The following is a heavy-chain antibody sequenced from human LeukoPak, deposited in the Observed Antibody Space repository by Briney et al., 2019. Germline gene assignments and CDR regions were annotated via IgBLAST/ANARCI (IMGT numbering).Heavy chain of an antibody. D-gene: IGHD3-22*01. V-gene: IGHV3-48*03. CDR3: ARYYDSSGYYFVYYYYMDV. J-gene: IGHJ6*03. CDR1: GFTFSSYE. CDR2: ISSSGSTI. Sequence: PGGSLRLSCAASGFTFSSYEMNWVRQAPGKGLEWVSYISSSGSTIYYADSVKGRFTISRDNAKNSLYLQMNSLRAEDTAVYYCARYYDSSGYYFVYYYYMDVWGKGTTVTVSS.